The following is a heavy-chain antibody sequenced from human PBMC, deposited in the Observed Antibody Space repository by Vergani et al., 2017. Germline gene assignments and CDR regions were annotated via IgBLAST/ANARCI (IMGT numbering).Heavy chain of an antibody. J-gene: IGHJ6*02. CDR2: ISYDGSNK. Sequence: QVQLVESGGGVVQPGRSLRLSCAASGFTFSSYGMHWVRQAPGKGLEWVAVISYDGSNKYYADSVKGRFTISRDNSKNTLYLQMNSLRAEDTAVYYCARSYYDSSGSYGMDVWGQGP. CDR1: GFTFSSYG. D-gene: IGHD3-22*01. CDR3: ARSYYDSSGSYGMDV. V-gene: IGHV3-30*03.